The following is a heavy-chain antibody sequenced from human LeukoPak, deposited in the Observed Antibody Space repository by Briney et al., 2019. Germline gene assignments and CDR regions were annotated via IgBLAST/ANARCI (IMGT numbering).Heavy chain of an antibody. CDR2: IYSGGST. CDR1: GFTVSSNY. J-gene: IGHJ4*02. CDR3: ARESGHLNFDY. V-gene: IGHV3-53*01. D-gene: IGHD5-12*01. Sequence: GGSLRLSCAASGFTVSSNYMSWVRQAPGKGLEWVSVIYSGGSTYYADSVKGRFTISRGNSKNTLYLQMNSLRAEDTAVYYCARESGHLNFDYWGQGTLVTVSS.